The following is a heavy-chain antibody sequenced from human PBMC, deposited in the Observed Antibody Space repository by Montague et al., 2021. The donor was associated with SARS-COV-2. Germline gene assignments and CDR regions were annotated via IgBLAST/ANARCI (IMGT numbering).Heavy chain of an antibody. CDR2: IYYSGTT. Sequence: SETLSLTCSVSSGSIISSGYYWGWIRQPPGKELEWIGNIYYSGTTYYNPSLQSRGTISVDTSKNHLSLRLSSVTAADTAVYFCARGMTRGVATPFDYWGQGTHVTVSS. D-gene: IGHD3-10*01. CDR1: SGSIISSGYY. J-gene: IGHJ4*02. CDR3: ARGMTRGVATPFDY. V-gene: IGHV4-39*02.